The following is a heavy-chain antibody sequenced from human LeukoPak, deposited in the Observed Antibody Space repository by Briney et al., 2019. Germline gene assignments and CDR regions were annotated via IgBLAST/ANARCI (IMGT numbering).Heavy chain of an antibody. V-gene: IGHV4-59*11. Sequence: SETLSLTCTVSGASISSHYWSWIRQPPGKGLEWIAYISYSGRTNYNPSLKSRVTTSLDTSQNQFSLKLSSVTAADTAVYYCARGYYDSSGYYYDAFDIWGQGTMVTVSS. CDR3: ARGYYDSSGYYYDAFDI. J-gene: IGHJ3*02. CDR1: GASISSHY. CDR2: ISYSGRT. D-gene: IGHD3-22*01.